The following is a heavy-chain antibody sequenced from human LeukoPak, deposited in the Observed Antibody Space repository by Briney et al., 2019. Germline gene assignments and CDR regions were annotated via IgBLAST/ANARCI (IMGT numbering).Heavy chain of an antibody. J-gene: IGHJ6*03. CDR2: IYTSGST. D-gene: IGHD6-13*01. CDR3: ARHRTEQLARQKHYYYYYYMDV. V-gene: IGHV4-4*09. CDR1: GGSITSYY. Sequence: PSETLSLTCTVSGGSITSYYWSWIRQPPGKGLEWIGYIYTSGSTNYNPSLKSRVTISVDTSKNQFSLKLSSVTAADTAVYYCARHRTEQLARQKHYYYYYYMDVWGKGTTVTVSS.